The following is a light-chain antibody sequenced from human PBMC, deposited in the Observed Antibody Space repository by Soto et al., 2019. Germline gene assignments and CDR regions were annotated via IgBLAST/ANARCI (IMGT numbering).Light chain of an antibody. CDR1: QYVGSNN. V-gene: IGKV3-20*01. Sequence: IVLTQSPGIMSLSPGERAALSCRASQYVGSNNVAWYQQKPGQAPRLLIYSTSFSATDIPDRFSAGGSGTDFSLTISRLEPEAFAVYYCQQYRSSPRTFGQGTKVEIK. CDR2: STS. CDR3: QQYRSSPRT. J-gene: IGKJ1*01.